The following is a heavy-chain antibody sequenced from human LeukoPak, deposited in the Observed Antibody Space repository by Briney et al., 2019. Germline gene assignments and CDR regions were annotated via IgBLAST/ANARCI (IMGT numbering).Heavy chain of an antibody. Sequence: ASVKVSCKASGYTFTSYGNSWVRQAPGQGLEWMGWISAYNGNTNYAQKLQGRVTMTTDTSTSTAYTELRSLRSDDTAVYYCASGELLPDGYYYYYGMDVWGQGTTVTVSS. V-gene: IGHV1-18*01. CDR2: ISAYNGNT. CDR3: ASGELLPDGYYYYYGMDV. D-gene: IGHD1-26*01. CDR1: GYTFTSYG. J-gene: IGHJ6*02.